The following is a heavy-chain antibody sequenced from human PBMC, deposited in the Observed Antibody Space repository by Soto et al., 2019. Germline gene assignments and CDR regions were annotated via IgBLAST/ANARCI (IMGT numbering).Heavy chain of an antibody. J-gene: IGHJ6*02. D-gene: IGHD3-22*01. CDR1: GFTFNSYA. V-gene: IGHV3-30-3*01. CDR3: ARDRLFDSNTYYYNYGMDV. Sequence: QVPLVESGGGVVQPGRSLRLSCAASGFTFNSYAMHWVRQAPGKGLEWVAGISYGGGDKYYADSVKGRFTISRDNSKNTLYLQMNSLRADDTAVYYCARDRLFDSNTYYYNYGMDVWGQGTTVTVSS. CDR2: ISYGGGDK.